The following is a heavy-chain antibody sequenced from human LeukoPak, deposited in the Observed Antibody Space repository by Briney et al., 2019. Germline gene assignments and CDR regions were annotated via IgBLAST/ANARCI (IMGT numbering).Heavy chain of an antibody. CDR2: IYYSGST. V-gene: IGHV4-59*12. Sequence: KTSETLSLTCTVSGGSISSYYWSWIRQPPGKGLEWIGYIYYSGSTNYNPSLKSRVTISVDTSKNQFSLKLSSVTAADTAVYYCARDPGGYDRWFDPWGQGTLVTVSS. D-gene: IGHD5-12*01. CDR1: GGSISSYY. J-gene: IGHJ5*02. CDR3: ARDPGGYDRWFDP.